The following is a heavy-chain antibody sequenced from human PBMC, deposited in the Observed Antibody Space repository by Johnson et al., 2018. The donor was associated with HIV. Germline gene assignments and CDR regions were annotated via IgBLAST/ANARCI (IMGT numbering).Heavy chain of an antibody. J-gene: IGHJ3*02. V-gene: IGHV3-30*03. CDR3: ARDRGYWDAFDI. CDR1: GFTFDDYG. CDR2: ISYDGGSK. Sequence: QMLLVESVGGVVQPGGSLRLSCAASGFTFDDYGMSWVRQAPGKGLEWVAIISYDGGSKYYADSVKGRFTISRDNSKNTLYLQMNSLRAEDTAVYYCARDRGYWDAFDIWGQGTMVTVSS. D-gene: IGHD3-22*01.